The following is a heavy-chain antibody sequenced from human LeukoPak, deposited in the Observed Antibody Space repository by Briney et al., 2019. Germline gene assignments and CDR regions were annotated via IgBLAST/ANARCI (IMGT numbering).Heavy chain of an antibody. CDR3: ARVSTVAGTRDFDY. D-gene: IGHD6-19*01. Sequence: PGGSLRLSCAASGFTFNTYGMSWVRQAPGKGLEWVSAISGRVGSTYYTDSMKGRFTISRDNAKNTVYLQMNSLRAEDTAVYYCARVSTVAGTRDFDYWGQGTLVTVSS. J-gene: IGHJ4*02. CDR2: ISGRVGST. CDR1: GFTFNTYG. V-gene: IGHV3-23*01.